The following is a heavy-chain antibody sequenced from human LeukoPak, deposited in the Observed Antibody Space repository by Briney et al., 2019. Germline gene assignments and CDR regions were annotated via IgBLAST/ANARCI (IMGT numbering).Heavy chain of an antibody. CDR1: GFTFSRYS. CDR3: ARDSGTTYYYYMDV. V-gene: IGHV3-21*01. D-gene: IGHD1-1*01. Sequence: TGGSLRLSCAASGFTFSRYSMNWVRQAPGKGLEWVSSISSSSSYIYYADSVKGRFTISRDNAKNSLYLQMNSLRAEDTAVYYCARDSGTTYYYYMDVWGKGTTVTVSS. CDR2: ISSSSSYI. J-gene: IGHJ6*03.